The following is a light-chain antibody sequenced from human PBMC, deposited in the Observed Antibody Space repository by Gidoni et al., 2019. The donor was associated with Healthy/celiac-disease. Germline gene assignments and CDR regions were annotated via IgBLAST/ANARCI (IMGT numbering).Light chain of an antibody. CDR3: LQDYNYPWT. J-gene: IGKJ1*01. V-gene: IGKV1-6*01. CDR1: QGIRND. Sequence: ALQMAQSPTSLSASVGDRVTITCRASQGIRNDLGWYQQKPGKAPKLLIYAASSLQSGVPSRFSGSGSGTDFTLTISSLQPEDFATYYCLQDYNYPWTFGQGTKVEIK. CDR2: AAS.